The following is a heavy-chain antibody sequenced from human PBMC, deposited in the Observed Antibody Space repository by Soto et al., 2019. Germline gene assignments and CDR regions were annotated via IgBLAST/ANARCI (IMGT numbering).Heavy chain of an antibody. CDR3: SLAATQTYYYYGIDV. CDR1: GGTFSSYA. V-gene: IGHV1-69*12. J-gene: IGHJ6*02. CDR2: IIPIFGTA. D-gene: IGHD2-15*01. Sequence: QVQLVQSGAEVKKPGSSVKVSCKASGGTFSSYAISWVRQAPGQGLEWMGGIIPIFGTANCAQKFQGRVTITADESTSTACMELSSLRSEDTAVYYCSLAATQTYYYYGIDVWGQGTTVTVSS.